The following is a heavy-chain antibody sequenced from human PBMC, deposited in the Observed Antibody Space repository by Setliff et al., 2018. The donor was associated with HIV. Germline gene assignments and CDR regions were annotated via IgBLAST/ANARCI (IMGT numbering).Heavy chain of an antibody. CDR2: IDPSDSNT. CDR1: GYTFSSYW. J-gene: IGHJ6*03. Sequence: GESLKISCKDSGYTFSSYWISWVRQMAGKGLEWMGKIDPSDSNTNYSPSFQGHVTISVDRSISTAYLQWSSLKASDTAMYYCVRQRSGWYEGIRYYMDVWGKGTTVTVSS. D-gene: IGHD6-19*01. CDR3: VRQRSGWYEGIRYYMDV. V-gene: IGHV5-10-1*01.